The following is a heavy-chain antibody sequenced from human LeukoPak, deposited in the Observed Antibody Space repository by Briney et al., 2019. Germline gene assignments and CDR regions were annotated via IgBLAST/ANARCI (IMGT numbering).Heavy chain of an antibody. CDR2: IRYDGSNK. D-gene: IGHD1-26*01. CDR3: AKDDGGSHPADY. J-gene: IGHJ4*02. CDR1: GFTFSSYG. Sequence: GGSLRLSCAASGFTFSSYGMHWVRQAPGKGLEWVAFIRYDGSNKYYADSVKGRFTISRDNSKNTLYLQMNSLRAEDTAVYYCAKDDGGSHPADYXXXGXLVTVSS. V-gene: IGHV3-30*02.